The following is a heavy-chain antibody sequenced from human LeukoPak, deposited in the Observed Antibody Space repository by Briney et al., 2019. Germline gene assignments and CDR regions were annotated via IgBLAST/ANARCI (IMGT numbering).Heavy chain of an antibody. D-gene: IGHD2-8*02. J-gene: IGHJ4*02. V-gene: IGHV3-23*01. CDR1: GFTFSSYA. Sequence: GGSLRLSCAASGFTFSSYAMNWVRQAPRRGLVLVSAISGSGATTIYADSVKGRFALSRDHFKHTVYLQLNALRAEDTAVYFCVKESSAVMSSWCFFDFWGQGSLVTVSS. CDR2: ISGSGATT. CDR3: VKESSAVMSSWCFFDF.